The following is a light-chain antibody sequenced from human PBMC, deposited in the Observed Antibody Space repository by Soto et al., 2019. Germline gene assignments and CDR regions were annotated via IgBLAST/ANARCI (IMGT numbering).Light chain of an antibody. V-gene: IGKV1-39*01. CDR1: QSITDY. Sequence: DIQMTQSPSSLSASVGDRVTITCRASQSITDYLNWYQQKPGKAPQLLIYDASSLQSGVPSRFSGSGSGTDFTLTITSLQPEDFATYYYQQSYSKPLTFGGGTKVAIK. CDR3: QQSYSKPLT. CDR2: DAS. J-gene: IGKJ4*01.